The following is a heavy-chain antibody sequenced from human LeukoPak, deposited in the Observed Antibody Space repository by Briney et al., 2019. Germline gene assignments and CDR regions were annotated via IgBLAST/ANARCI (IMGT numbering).Heavy chain of an antibody. CDR2: INSDGSSS. V-gene: IGHV3-74*01. J-gene: IGHJ4*02. Sequence: PGGSLRLSCAASGFTFSSYWMHWVRQAPGKGLVWVSRINSDGSSSTYADSVKGRFTISRDNAKSTLYLRMNSLRAEDTAVYYCARVRFGDLNYFDYWGQGTLVTVSS. CDR3: ARVRFGDLNYFDY. CDR1: GFTFSSYW. D-gene: IGHD3-10*01.